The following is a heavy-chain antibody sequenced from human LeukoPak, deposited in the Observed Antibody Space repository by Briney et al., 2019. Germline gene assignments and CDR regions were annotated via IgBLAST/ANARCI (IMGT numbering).Heavy chain of an antibody. J-gene: IGHJ6*02. D-gene: IGHD3-9*01. CDR3: TRDLMDYDVSTGLHHYYMDV. Sequence: SGGSLRLSCAVSGFTFSSYSMNWVRHVPGKGLEWVSSISSSSSYIYYADSVKGRFTISRDNAKNSLYLQMNSLRAEDTAVYYCTRDLMDYDVSTGLHHYYMDVWGQGTTVTVSS. CDR2: ISSSSSYI. CDR1: GFTFSSYS. V-gene: IGHV3-21*01.